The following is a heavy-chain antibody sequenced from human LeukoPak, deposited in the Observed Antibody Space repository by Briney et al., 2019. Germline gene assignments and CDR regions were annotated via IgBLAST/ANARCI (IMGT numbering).Heavy chain of an antibody. CDR1: GFTLSSYG. CDR3: AKGNWFDP. V-gene: IGHV3-30*18. J-gene: IGHJ5*02. Sequence: PGGSLRLSCAASGFTLSSYGMHWVRQAPGKGLEWVAVISYDGSNKYYADSVKGRFTISRDNSKNTLYLQMNSLRAEDTAVYYCAKGNWFDPWGQGTLVTVSS. CDR2: ISYDGSNK.